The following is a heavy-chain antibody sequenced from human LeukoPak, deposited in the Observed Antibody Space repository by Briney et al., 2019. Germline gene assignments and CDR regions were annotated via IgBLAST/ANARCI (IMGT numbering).Heavy chain of an antibody. D-gene: IGHD5-12*01. CDR2: IYYSGST. CDR1: GGSISSYY. CDR3: ARGIVATMFDY. J-gene: IGHJ4*02. V-gene: IGHV4-59*01. Sequence: SETLSLTCTVSGGSISSYYWSWIRQPPGKGLEWIGYIYYSGSTNYNPSLKSRVTISVDTSKDQFSLKLSSVTAADTAVYYCARGIVATMFDYWGQGTLVTVSS.